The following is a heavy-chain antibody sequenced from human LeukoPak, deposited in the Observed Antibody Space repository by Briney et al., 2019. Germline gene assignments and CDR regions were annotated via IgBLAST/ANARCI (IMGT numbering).Heavy chain of an antibody. CDR1: GFTFSSYS. CDR2: ISSSSSTI. CDR3: AGSLTPLNWFDP. D-gene: IGHD1-14*01. J-gene: IGHJ5*02. Sequence: GGSLRLSCASSGFTFSSYSMNWVRQAPGKGLEWVSYISSSSSTIYYADSVKGRFTISRDNAKNSLYLQMNSLRAEDTAVYYCAGSLTPLNWFDPWGQGTLVTVSS. V-gene: IGHV3-48*01.